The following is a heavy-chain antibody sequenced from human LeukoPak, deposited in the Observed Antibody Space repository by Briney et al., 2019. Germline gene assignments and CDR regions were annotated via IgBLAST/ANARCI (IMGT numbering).Heavy chain of an antibody. CDR2: IYYGGST. D-gene: IGHD3-10*01. Sequence: MPSETLSLTCTVSGGSISSSSYYWGWIRQPPGKGLEWIGSIYYGGSTYYNPSLKSRVTISVDTSKNQFSLKLSSVTAADTAVYYCARDYGSGSYNYGMDVWGQGTTVTVSS. V-gene: IGHV4-39*07. CDR3: ARDYGSGSYNYGMDV. J-gene: IGHJ6*02. CDR1: GGSISSSSYY.